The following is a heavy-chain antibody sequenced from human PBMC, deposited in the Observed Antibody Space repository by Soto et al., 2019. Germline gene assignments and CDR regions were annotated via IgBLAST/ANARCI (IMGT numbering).Heavy chain of an antibody. Sequence: SETLSLTCTVSGGSISSYYWSWIRQPPGKGLEWIGYIYYSGSTNYNPSLKSRVTISVDTSKNQFSLKLSSVTAADTAVYYCAWVLMITFGGADPYFDYWGQGTLVTVSS. V-gene: IGHV4-59*08. CDR3: AWVLMITFGGADPYFDY. CDR1: GGSISSYY. J-gene: IGHJ4*02. CDR2: IYYSGST. D-gene: IGHD3-16*01.